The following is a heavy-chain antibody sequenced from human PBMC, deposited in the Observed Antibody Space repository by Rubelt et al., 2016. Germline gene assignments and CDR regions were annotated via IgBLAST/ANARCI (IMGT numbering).Heavy chain of an antibody. D-gene: IGHD3-10*01. CDR2: IRFDGSNK. Sequence: VQLVESGGGLVQPGGSLRLSCAASGFTFSFHGMHWVRQAPGKGLEWVAFIRFDGSNKYYADSVKGRFTISRDNSKNTLYLQMNSLRDEDTAVYYWARDLRDGSGGFDYWGQGTLVTVSS. J-gene: IGHJ4*02. V-gene: IGHV3-30*02. CDR1: GFTFSFHG. CDR3: ARDLRDGSGGFDY.